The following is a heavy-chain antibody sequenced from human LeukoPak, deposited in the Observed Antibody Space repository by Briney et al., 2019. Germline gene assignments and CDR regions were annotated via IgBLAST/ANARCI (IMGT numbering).Heavy chain of an antibody. D-gene: IGHD3-9*01. CDR1: GGSISSSSYY. CDR3: ARDAWLIRYFDWLFQFDY. J-gene: IGHJ4*02. V-gene: IGHV4-39*07. CDR2: IYYSGST. Sequence: SETLSLTCTVSGGSISSSSYYWGWIRQPPGKGLEWIGSIYYSGSTYYNPSLKSRVTISVDTSKNQFSLKLSSVTAADTAVYYCARDAWLIRYFDWLFQFDYWGQGTLVTVSS.